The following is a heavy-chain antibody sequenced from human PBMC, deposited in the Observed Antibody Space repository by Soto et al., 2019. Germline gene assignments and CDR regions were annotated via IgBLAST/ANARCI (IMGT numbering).Heavy chain of an antibody. CDR3: ARHVYSCGCFHY. CDR2: IVVGSGNT. D-gene: IGHD6-19*01. J-gene: IGHJ4*02. V-gene: IGHV1-58*01. Sequence: SVKVSCKASGFTFTSSAVQWVRQACGQRLEWIGWIVVGSGNTNYAQKFQERVTISVDTSKNQFSLKLSSVTAADTAVYYCARHVYSCGCFHYWGQGTLVTVSS. CDR1: GFTFTSSA.